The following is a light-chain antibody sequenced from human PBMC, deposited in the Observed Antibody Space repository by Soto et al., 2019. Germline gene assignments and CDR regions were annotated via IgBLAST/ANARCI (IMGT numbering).Light chain of an antibody. J-gene: IGLJ7*01. CDR2: GNS. V-gene: IGLV1-40*01. Sequence: QAVVTQPPSVSGAPGQRVTTSCTGSSSNIGAGYDVHWYQQLPGTAPKLLIYGNSNRPSGVPDRFSGSKSGTSASLAITGLQAEDEADYYCQSYDISLSASAVFGGGTQLTVL. CDR3: QSYDISLSASAV. CDR1: SSNIGAGYD.